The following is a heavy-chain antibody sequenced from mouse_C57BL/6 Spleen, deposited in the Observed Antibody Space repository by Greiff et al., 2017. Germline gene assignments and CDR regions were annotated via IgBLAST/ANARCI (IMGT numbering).Heavy chain of an antibody. V-gene: IGHV1-69*01. CDR2: IDPSDSYT. D-gene: IGHD2-4*01. J-gene: IGHJ4*01. CDR1: GYTFTSYW. Sequence: QVQLQQPGAELVMPGASVKLSCKASGYTFTSYWMHWVKQRPGQGLEWIGEIDPSDSYTNYNQKFKGKSTLTVDKYSSTAYMQLSSLTSEDSAVYYCARSNYDYDGYYAMDYWGQGTSVTVSS. CDR3: ARSNYDYDGYYAMDY.